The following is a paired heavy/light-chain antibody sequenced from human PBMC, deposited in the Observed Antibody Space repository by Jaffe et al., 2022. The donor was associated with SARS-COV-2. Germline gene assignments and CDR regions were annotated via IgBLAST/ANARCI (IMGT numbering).Heavy chain of an antibody. Sequence: EVQLEESGGGLVQPGGSLRLSCAASGFTFSTYWMHWVRQGPSKGLMWVSRINGDESTTHYADSVKGRFTISRDNAKNTLYLQMSSLRVEDTAVYYCVRAVTTATRGLGYWGQGTLVTVSS. D-gene: IGHD4-17*01. CDR2: INGDESTT. CDR1: GFTFSTYW. J-gene: IGHJ4*02. CDR3: VRAVTTATRGLGY. V-gene: IGHV3-74*01.
Light chain of an antibody. V-gene: IGLV1-47*01. CDR3: AAWDDSLSSVI. Sequence: QSVLTQPPSASGTPGQRVTISCSGSTSNIGSNNAYWYQQLPGTAPKLLIFSNNQRPSGVPDRFSGSKSGTSASLAISGLRSEDDADYYCAAWDDSLSSVIFGGGTKLTVL. J-gene: IGLJ2*01. CDR2: SNN. CDR1: TSNIGSNN.